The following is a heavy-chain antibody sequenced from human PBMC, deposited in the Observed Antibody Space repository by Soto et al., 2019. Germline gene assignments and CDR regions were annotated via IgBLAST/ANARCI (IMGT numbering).Heavy chain of an antibody. CDR1: GGSISSSRYY. Sequence: PSETLSLTCTVSGGSISSSRYYWGWIRQPPGKGLEWIGSMYYRGSTYYNPSLKSRVTISVDTSKNQFSLKLSSVTAADTVVYCCARQTMYYDFWSGPNWFDPWGQGTLVTVS. CDR3: ARQTMYYDFWSGPNWFDP. D-gene: IGHD3-3*01. J-gene: IGHJ5*02. V-gene: IGHV4-39*01. CDR2: MYYRGST.